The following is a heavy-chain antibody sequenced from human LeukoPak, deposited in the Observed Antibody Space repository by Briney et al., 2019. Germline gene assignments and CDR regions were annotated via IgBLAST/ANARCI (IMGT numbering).Heavy chain of an antibody. CDR1: GYTFTGYF. J-gene: IGHJ5*02. V-gene: IGHV1-2*02. CDR3: ARGRDSDSWYFDWFDT. CDR2: INPNSGGT. Sequence: VASVKVSCKASGYTFTGYFIHWVRQAPGQGLEWMGWINPNSGGTNYAQKFQGRVSMTRDTSISTAYMELSSLRSDDTAVYYCARGRDSDSWYFDWFDTWGQETLVTVPS. D-gene: IGHD6-13*01.